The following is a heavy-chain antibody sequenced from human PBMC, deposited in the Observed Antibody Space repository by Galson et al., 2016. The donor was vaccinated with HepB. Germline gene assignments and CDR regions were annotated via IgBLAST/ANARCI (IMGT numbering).Heavy chain of an antibody. Sequence: SLRLSCAGSGFTLSRNSMNWVRQAPGKGLEWISYISITRTTNYQADSVKGRFTTSRDNAKNSLYLRMNSLRDEDTAGYYCARDDRWYYYDSSGYYYGAFDMWGQGTMVAVSS. CDR1: GFTLSRNS. J-gene: IGHJ3*02. D-gene: IGHD3-22*01. V-gene: IGHV3-48*02. CDR2: ISITRTTN. CDR3: ARDDRWYYYDSSGYYYGAFDM.